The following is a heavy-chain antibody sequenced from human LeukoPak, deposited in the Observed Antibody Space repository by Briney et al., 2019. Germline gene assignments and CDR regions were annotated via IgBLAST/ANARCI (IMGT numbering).Heavy chain of an antibody. CDR1: GGTFSSYA. Sequence: APVKVSCKASGGTFSSYAISWVRQAPGQGLERMGRIIPIFGTANYAQKFQGRVTITTDESTSTAYMELSSLRSEDTAVYYCARDPGYGGGGYYFDYWGQGTLVTVSS. CDR2: IIPIFGTA. V-gene: IGHV1-69*05. CDR3: ARDPGYGGGGYYFDY. J-gene: IGHJ4*02. D-gene: IGHD5-18*01.